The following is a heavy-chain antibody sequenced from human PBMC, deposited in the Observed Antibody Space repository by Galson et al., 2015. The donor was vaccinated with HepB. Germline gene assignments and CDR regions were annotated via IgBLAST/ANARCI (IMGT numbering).Heavy chain of an antibody. J-gene: IGHJ4*02. V-gene: IGHV1-2*06. CDR2: INPKGGGT. Sequence: QSGAEVKKPGESLKTSCKASGYTFTDYYMHWVRQAPGQGLEWMGRINPKGGGTNYAQKFQGRVTMTTDTSISTAYMDLSTLRSDDMAVYYCARGDLDYWGQGTLVTVSS. CDR3: ARGDLDY. CDR1: GYTFTDYY.